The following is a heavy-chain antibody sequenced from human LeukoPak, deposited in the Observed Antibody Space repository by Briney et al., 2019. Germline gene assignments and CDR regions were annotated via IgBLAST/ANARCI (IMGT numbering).Heavy chain of an antibody. CDR3: ARGTTVVTPGSWLDP. V-gene: IGHV4-59*01. CDR2: IYYSGST. Sequence: SETLSLTCTVSGGSISSYYWSWIRQPPGKGLEWIGYIYYSGSTNYNPSLKSRVTISVDTSKNQFSLKLSSVTAADTAVYYCARGTTVVTPGSWLDPWGQGTLVTVSS. CDR1: GGSISSYY. J-gene: IGHJ5*02. D-gene: IGHD4-23*01.